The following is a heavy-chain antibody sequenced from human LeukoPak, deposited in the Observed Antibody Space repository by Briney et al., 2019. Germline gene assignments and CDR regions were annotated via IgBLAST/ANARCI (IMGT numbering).Heavy chain of an antibody. Sequence: GGSLRLSCAASGFTFSTFWMSWVRQAPGKGLEWVANIKQDGTEKYYVDSVKGRFTISRDNAKKSLYLQMNSLRAEDTAVYYCARDRLGAEYDYWGQGTLVSVSS. CDR1: GFTFSTFW. V-gene: IGHV3-7*01. D-gene: IGHD3-16*01. CDR2: IKQDGTEK. J-gene: IGHJ4*02. CDR3: ARDRLGAEYDY.